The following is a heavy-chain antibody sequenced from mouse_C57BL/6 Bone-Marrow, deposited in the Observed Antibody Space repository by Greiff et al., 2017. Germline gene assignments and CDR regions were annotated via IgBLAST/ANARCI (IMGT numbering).Heavy chain of an antibody. D-gene: IGHD1-1*01. J-gene: IGHJ4*01. V-gene: IGHV1-66*01. CDR2: IYPADGNT. Sequence: VQVVESGPELVKPGASAKISCKASGYSFTSYYIHWVKQRPGQGLEWIGWIYPADGNTKYNEKLKGKATLTSDTSSSTAYMQLSSLTSEDSAVYYCANYYYWGQGTSVTVSA. CDR1: GYSFTSYY. CDR3: ANYYY.